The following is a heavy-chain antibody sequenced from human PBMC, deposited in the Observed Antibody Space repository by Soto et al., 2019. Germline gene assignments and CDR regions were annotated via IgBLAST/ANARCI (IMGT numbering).Heavy chain of an antibody. J-gene: IGHJ4*02. Sequence: SETLSLTCAVYVGSFSGYYWSWIRQPPGKGLEWIGEINHSGSSNNNPSLKSRVTISVDTSKNQFSLKLSSVTAADSAVYYCARGAYCSRNNCYGGFDYWGQGTLVTVSS. V-gene: IGHV4-34*01. CDR3: ARGAYCSRNNCYGGFDY. CDR1: VGSFSGYY. D-gene: IGHD2-2*01. CDR2: INHSGSS.